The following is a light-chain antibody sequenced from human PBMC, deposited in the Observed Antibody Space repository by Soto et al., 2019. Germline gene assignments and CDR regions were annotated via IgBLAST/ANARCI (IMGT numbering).Light chain of an antibody. Sequence: EIVLTQSPATLSVSPGERATLSCRASQSVSSNLAWYQQKPGQAPRLLIYGASNRAAGIPDRFSGSGSGTDFTLIISRLEPEDFAVYYCQQYAGSPWTFGQGTKVDIK. CDR3: QQYAGSPWT. V-gene: IGKV3-20*01. CDR1: QSVSSN. J-gene: IGKJ1*01. CDR2: GAS.